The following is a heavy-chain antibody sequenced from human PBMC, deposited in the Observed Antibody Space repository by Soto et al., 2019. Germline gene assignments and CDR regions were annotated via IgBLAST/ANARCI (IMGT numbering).Heavy chain of an antibody. D-gene: IGHD3-10*01. V-gene: IGHV1-18*04. J-gene: IGHJ6*02. Sequence: QVQLVQSGAEVKKPGASVKVSCKASGYTFTSYGISWVRQAPGQGLEWMGWISAYNGNTNYAQKLQGRVTMTTETSTSTAYMELRSLRSDDTAVYYCARDRYYGSGSYSNYYYYGMDVWGQGTTVTVSS. CDR3: ARDRYYGSGSYSNYYYYGMDV. CDR1: GYTFTSYG. CDR2: ISAYNGNT.